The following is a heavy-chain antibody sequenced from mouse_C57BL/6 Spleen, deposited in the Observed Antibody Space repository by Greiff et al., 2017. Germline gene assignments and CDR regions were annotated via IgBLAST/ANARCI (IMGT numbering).Heavy chain of an antibody. CDR2: IYPGSGST. V-gene: IGHV1-55*01. CDR1: GYTFTSYW. Sequence: QVHVKQPGAELVKPGASVKMSCKASGYTFTSYWITWVKQRPGQGLEWIGDIYPGSGSTNYNEKFKSKATLTVDTSSSTAYMQLSSLTSEDSAVYYCARSHNWDVDDWGQGTTLTVSS. CDR3: ARSHNWDVDD. D-gene: IGHD4-1*01. J-gene: IGHJ2*01.